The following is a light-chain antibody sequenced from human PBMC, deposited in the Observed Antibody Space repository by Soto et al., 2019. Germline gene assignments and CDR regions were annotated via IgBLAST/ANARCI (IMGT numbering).Light chain of an antibody. CDR1: RSNIGNNA. J-gene: IGLJ2*01. CDR3: AVWDDNLNGVV. Sequence: QSVLTQPPSVSEAPRQRVTISCSGSRSNIGNNAVNWYQQLPGKAPKLLIYYDDLLSSGVSDRFSGSKSGTSASLAISGLQSEDDADYYCAVWDDNLNGVVFGGGTQLTVL. CDR2: YDD. V-gene: IGLV1-36*01.